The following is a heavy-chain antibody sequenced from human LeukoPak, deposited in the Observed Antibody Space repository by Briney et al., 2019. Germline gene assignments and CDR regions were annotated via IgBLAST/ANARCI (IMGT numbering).Heavy chain of an antibody. CDR2: IYPGDSDT. CDR1: GYSFSSYW. Sequence: GASLKISCKGSGYSFSSYWIGWVRQMPGKGLEWMGIIYPGDSDTRYSPSFQGQVTISADKSISTAYLQWSSLKASDTAMYYCATTTHSAGDNNDAFDIWGQGTMVTVSS. D-gene: IGHD6-13*01. V-gene: IGHV5-51*01. CDR3: ATTTHSAGDNNDAFDI. J-gene: IGHJ3*02.